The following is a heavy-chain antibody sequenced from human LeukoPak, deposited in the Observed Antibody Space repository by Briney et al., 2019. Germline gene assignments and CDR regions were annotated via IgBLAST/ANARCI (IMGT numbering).Heavy chain of an antibody. Sequence: PGGSLRLSCAASGFTFSGSAMHWVRQASGKGLEWVGRIRSKANNYATAYAASVKGRFTISRDDSKNTAYLQMNSLKTEDTAVYYCWGLGLSGSDVFDLWGQGTMVTVSS. D-gene: IGHD5-12*01. CDR3: WGLGLSGSDVFDL. V-gene: IGHV3-73*01. J-gene: IGHJ3*01. CDR1: GFTFSGSA. CDR2: IRSKANNYAT.